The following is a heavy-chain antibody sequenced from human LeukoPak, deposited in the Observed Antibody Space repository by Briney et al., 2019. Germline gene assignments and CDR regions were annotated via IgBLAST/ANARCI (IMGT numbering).Heavy chain of an antibody. D-gene: IGHD3-10*01. J-gene: IGHJ6*04. CDR1: GYSFTSYW. V-gene: IGHV5-10-1*01. CDR2: IDRSDSYT. Sequence: GESLKISCKGSGYSFTSYWISWVRQMPGKGLEWMGRIDRSDSYTNYSPSFQGHVTISADKSISTAYLQWSSLKASDTAMYYCASAVGSGSYLPYYYYGMDVWGKGTTVTVSS. CDR3: ASAVGSGSYLPYYYYGMDV.